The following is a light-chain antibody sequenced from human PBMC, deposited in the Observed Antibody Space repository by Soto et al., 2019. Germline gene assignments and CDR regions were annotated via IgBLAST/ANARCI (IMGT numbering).Light chain of an antibody. CDR2: DDS. CDR1: NSGSKS. CDR3: QVWDSSSDHYV. Sequence: SYELTQPPSVPLATGQTARITCGGNNSGSKSVHWYQQKPGQAPGLVVYDDSDRPSGIPERFSGSKSGNTATLTISRVEAGDEADYYCQVWDSSSDHYVFGTGTKVTVL. V-gene: IGLV3-21*02. J-gene: IGLJ1*01.